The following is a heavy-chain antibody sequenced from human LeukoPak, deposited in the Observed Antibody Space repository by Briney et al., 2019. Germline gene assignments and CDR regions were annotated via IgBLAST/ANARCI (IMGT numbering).Heavy chain of an antibody. Sequence: PSETLSLTCTVSGGSLSSHYWSWIRQPPGKGLEWIGYIYYSGSTNYNPSLKSRVTISEDTSKNQFSLKLSSVTAADPAVYYCANGPAAGGGWFDPWGQGTLVTVSS. D-gene: IGHD2-2*01. J-gene: IGHJ5*02. CDR1: GGSLSSHY. CDR3: ANGPAAGGGWFDP. V-gene: IGHV4-59*11. CDR2: IYYSGST.